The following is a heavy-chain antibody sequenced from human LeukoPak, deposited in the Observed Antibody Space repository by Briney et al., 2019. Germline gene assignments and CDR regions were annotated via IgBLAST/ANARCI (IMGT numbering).Heavy chain of an antibody. V-gene: IGHV3-30*04. J-gene: IGHJ4*02. Sequence: GGSLRLSCAASGFTFSSYVMHWVRQAPGKGLEWVAIISYDGSNEYYADSVKGRFTISRDNSKNTLYLQMNSLRAADTAVYYCARVGMAGYSSSWYDYWGQGTLVTVSS. CDR2: ISYDGSNE. D-gene: IGHD6-13*01. CDR3: ARVGMAGYSSSWYDY. CDR1: GFTFSSYV.